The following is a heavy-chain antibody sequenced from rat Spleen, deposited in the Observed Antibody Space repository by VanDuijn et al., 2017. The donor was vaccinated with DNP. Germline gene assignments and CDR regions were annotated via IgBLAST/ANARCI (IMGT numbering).Heavy chain of an antibody. CDR1: GFSLTSYH. V-gene: IGHV2-32*01. J-gene: IGHJ2*01. CDR3: ARDPDY. Sequence: QVQLKESGPGLVKPSETLSLTCTVSGFSLTSYHVSWVRQPPGKGLEWMGVIWGDGSTAYNSALKSRLSISRDTSKSQVFLKMSSLKTEDTATYYCARDPDYWGQGVMVTVSS. CDR2: IWGDGST.